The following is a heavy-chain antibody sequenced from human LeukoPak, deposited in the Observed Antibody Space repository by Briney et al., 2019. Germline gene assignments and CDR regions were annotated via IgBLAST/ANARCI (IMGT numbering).Heavy chain of an antibody. CDR1: GGTFSSYA. Sequence: SVKVSCKASGGTFSSYAISWVRQAPGQGLEWMGGIIPIFGTANYAQKFQGRVTITADESTSTAYMELSSLRSEDTAVYYCARDVRHRYCSSTSCYWGWFDPWGQGTLVTVSS. J-gene: IGHJ5*02. CDR2: IIPIFGTA. CDR3: ARDVRHRYCSSTSCYWGWFDP. V-gene: IGHV1-69*13. D-gene: IGHD2-2*01.